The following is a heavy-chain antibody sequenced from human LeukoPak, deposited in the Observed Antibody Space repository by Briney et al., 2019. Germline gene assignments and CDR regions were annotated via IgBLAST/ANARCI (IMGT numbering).Heavy chain of an antibody. Sequence: GASVKVSCKASGYTFTGYYMHWVRQAPGQGLEWMGWINPNSGGTNYAQKFQGRVTMTRDTSISTAYMELSRMRSDDTAVYYCARRVYSSVYGMDVWGQGTTVTVSS. CDR1: GYTFTGYY. J-gene: IGHJ6*02. D-gene: IGHD6-25*01. V-gene: IGHV1-2*02. CDR3: ARRVYSSVYGMDV. CDR2: INPNSGGT.